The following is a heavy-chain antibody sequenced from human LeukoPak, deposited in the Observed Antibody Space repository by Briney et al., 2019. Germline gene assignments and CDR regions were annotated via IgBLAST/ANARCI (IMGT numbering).Heavy chain of an antibody. Sequence: PGGSLRLSCAASGFTFSSYEMNWVRQAPGKGLEWVSYISSSGSTIYYADSVKGRFTISRDNAKNSLHLQMNSLRAEDTAVYYCAREDYGSGSSHFDYWGQGTLVTVSS. CDR1: GFTFSSYE. CDR3: AREDYGSGSSHFDY. J-gene: IGHJ4*02. V-gene: IGHV3-48*03. D-gene: IGHD3-10*01. CDR2: ISSSGSTI.